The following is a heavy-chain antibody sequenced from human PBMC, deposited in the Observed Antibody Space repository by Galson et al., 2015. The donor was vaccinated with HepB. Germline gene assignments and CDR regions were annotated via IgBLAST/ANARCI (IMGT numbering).Heavy chain of an antibody. CDR1: GYTFTNYD. D-gene: IGHD4-17*01. CDR3: ARDAAGGDYDDEDFSPYFDS. CDR2: IVPMFGTT. J-gene: IGHJ4*02. Sequence: SVKVSCKASGYTFTNYDINWVRQAPGQGLEWMGVIVPMFGTTNYAQKFLGRVTITADGSSTTVHMELNSLKFEDTAVYFCARDAAGGDYDDEDFSPYFDSWGQGTLVTVSS. V-gene: IGHV1-69*13.